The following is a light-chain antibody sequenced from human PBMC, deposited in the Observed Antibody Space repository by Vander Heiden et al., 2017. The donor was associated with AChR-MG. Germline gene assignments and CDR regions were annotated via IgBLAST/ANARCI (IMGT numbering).Light chain of an antibody. Sequence: QSVLPPPPSVSGAPGQRVPISCTGSSSNIGGDYDVHWYQQLPGTAPKHLIYDNTNRPSGGPDRFSGSKSGTSASLAITGLQAEDEAEYYCQTYDSSRSGYVFGSGTKVTVL. V-gene: IGLV1-40*01. CDR1: SSNIGGDYD. CDR2: DNT. J-gene: IGLJ1*01. CDR3: QTYDSSRSGYV.